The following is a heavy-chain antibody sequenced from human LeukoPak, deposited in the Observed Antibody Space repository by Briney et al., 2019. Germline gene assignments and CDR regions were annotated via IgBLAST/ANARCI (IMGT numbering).Heavy chain of an antibody. D-gene: IGHD2-2*01. CDR2: INHSGST. J-gene: IGHJ4*02. CDR3: ARAGGLSDIVVVPAATSFQGFDY. V-gene: IGHV4-34*01. Sequence: SETLSLTCAVYGGSFSGYYWSWIRQPPGKGLELIGEINHSGSTNYNPSLKSRVTISVDTSKNQFSLKLSSVTAADTAVYYCARAGGLSDIVVVPAATSFQGFDYWGQGTLVTVSS. CDR1: GGSFSGYY.